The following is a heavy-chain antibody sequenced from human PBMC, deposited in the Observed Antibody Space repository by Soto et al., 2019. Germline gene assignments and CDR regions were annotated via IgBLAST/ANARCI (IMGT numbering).Heavy chain of an antibody. CDR1: GGSISSYY. J-gene: IGHJ4*02. V-gene: IGHV4-59*01. D-gene: IGHD6-19*01. Sequence: NPSETLSLTCTVSGGSISSYYWSWIRQPPGKGLEWIGYIYYSGSTNYNPSLKSRVTISVDTSKNQFSLKLSSVTAADTAVYYCARGNVGRYSSGWYYFDYWGQGTLVTVSS. CDR3: ARGNVGRYSSGWYYFDY. CDR2: IYYSGST.